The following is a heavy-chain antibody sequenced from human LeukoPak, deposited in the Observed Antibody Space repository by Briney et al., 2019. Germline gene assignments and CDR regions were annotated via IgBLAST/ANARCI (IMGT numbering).Heavy chain of an antibody. CDR2: INSDESNT. J-gene: IGHJ3*02. Sequence: GGSLRLSCAASGFTFSSDSMTWVRQAPGKGLVWVSRINSDESNTNSYADSVKGRFTISRDNAKNTLYLQMNSLRAEDTAVYFCGRGGNGIDIWGQGTTVIVSS. CDR3: GRGGNGIDI. CDR1: GFTFSSDS. D-gene: IGHD2-8*01. V-gene: IGHV3-74*01.